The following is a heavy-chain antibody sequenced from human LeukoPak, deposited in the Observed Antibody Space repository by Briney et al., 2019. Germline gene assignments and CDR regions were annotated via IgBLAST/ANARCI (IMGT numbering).Heavy chain of an antibody. CDR2: ITAPGDAT. V-gene: IGHV3-23*01. D-gene: IGHD2-8*01. CDR3: AKAFGTNGYFQLPIDF. CDR1: GFTFSTYG. J-gene: IGHJ4*02. Sequence: GGSLRLSCAASGFTFSTYGMNWVRQAPGKGLECVSAITAPGDATYYADSVKGRFSISRDNSKNTLYLQLNSLRAEDTAVYYCAKAFGTNGYFQLPIDFWGQGTLVTVSS.